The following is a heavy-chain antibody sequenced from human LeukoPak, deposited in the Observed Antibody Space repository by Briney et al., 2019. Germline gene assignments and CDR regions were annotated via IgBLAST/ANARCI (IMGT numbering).Heavy chain of an antibody. Sequence: SETLSLTCAVYGGSFSAYYWSWIRQPPGKGLEWIGEINHSGSTNYNPSLKSRVTISVDPSKNQFSLKLSSVTAADTAVYYCARHLVAGTIYYYYYMDVWGKGTTVTVSS. J-gene: IGHJ6*03. CDR1: GGSFSAYY. D-gene: IGHD6-19*01. CDR2: INHSGST. CDR3: ARHLVAGTIYYYYYMDV. V-gene: IGHV4-34*01.